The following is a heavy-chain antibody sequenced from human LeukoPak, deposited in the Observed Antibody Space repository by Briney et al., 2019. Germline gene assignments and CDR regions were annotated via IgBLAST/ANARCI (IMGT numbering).Heavy chain of an antibody. CDR3: ARRYYYGSGSYYFDY. CDR2: IYPGDSDT. J-gene: IGHJ4*02. CDR1: GYSFTSYW. Sequence: GESLKISCKGSGYSFTSYWIDWVRQMPGKGLEWMGIIYPGDSDTRYSPSFQGQVTISADKSISTAYLQWSSLKASDTAMYYCARRYYYGSGSYYFDYWGQGTLVTVSS. V-gene: IGHV5-51*01. D-gene: IGHD3-10*01.